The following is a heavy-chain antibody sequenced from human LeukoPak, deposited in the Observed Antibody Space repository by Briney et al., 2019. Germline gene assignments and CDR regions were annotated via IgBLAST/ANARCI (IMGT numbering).Heavy chain of an antibody. CDR2: IYYSGSI. V-gene: IGHV4-59*01. J-gene: IGHJ6*02. CDR3: ARGYGSRSSAYYYGVDV. CDR1: GGAISSYY. Sequence: SETLSLTCTVSGGAISSYYWSWIRQPPGKGLEWIGYIYYSGSINYNPSLKSRVTISVDTSKNQFSLNLSSVAPADTAVYYCARGYGSRSSAYYYGVDVWGQGTTVTVSS. D-gene: IGHD3-10*01.